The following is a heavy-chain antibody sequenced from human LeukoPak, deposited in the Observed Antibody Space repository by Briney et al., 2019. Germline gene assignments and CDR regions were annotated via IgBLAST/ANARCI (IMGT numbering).Heavy chain of an antibody. V-gene: IGHV3-30-3*01. D-gene: IGHD4-23*01. CDR3: ARGATGVTADY. CDR2: ISYDGSNK. CDR1: GFTFSSYA. Sequence: GGSLTLSCAASGFTFSSYAMHWVRHPPGKGLEWVAVISYDGSNKYYADSVKGRFTISRDNSKNTLYLQMNSLRAEDTAVYYCARGATGVTADYWGQGTLVTVSS. J-gene: IGHJ4*02.